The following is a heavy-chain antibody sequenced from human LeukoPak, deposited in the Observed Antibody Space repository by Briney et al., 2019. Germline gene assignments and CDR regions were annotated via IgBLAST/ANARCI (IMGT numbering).Heavy chain of an antibody. D-gene: IGHD3-3*01. CDR2: IIPILGIA. Sequence: GASVKVSCKASGGTFSSYAISWVRQAPGQGREWMGGIIPILGIANYAQKFQGRVTITADKSTSTAYMELSSLRSEDTAVYYCASSKRATIFGAGDYWGQGTLVTVSS. J-gene: IGHJ4*02. V-gene: IGHV1-69*04. CDR1: GGTFSSYA. CDR3: ASSKRATIFGAGDY.